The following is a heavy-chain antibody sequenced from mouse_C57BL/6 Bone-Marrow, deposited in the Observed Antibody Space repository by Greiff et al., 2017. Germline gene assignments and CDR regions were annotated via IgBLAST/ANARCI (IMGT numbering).Heavy chain of an antibody. V-gene: IGHV1-18*01. CDR1: GYTFTDYN. Sequence: EVKVVESGPELVKPGASVKIPCKASGYTFTDYNMDWVKQSHGKSLEWIGDINPNNGGTIYNQKFKGKATLTVDKSSSTAYMELRSLTSEDTAVYYCARCPSMDYWGQGTSVTVSS. CDR2: INPNNGGT. J-gene: IGHJ4*01. CDR3: ARCPSMDY.